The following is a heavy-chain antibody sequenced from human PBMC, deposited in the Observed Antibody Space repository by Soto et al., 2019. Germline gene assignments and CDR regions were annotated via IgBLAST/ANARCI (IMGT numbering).Heavy chain of an antibody. D-gene: IGHD3-9*01. V-gene: IGHV3-64D*08. CDR2: ISSNGGST. CDR3: VKDQGVLRYFDWLSFPDY. Sequence: GGSLRLSCSASGFTFSSYAMHWVRQAPGKGLEYVSAISSNGGSTYYADSVKGRFTISRDNSKNTLYLQMSSLRAEDTAVYYCVKDQGVLRYFDWLSFPDYWGQGTLVTAPQ. CDR1: GFTFSSYA. J-gene: IGHJ4*02.